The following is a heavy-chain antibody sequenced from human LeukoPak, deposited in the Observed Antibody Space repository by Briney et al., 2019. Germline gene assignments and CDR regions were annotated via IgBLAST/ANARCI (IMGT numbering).Heavy chain of an antibody. Sequence: PGGSLRLSCAASGFTFSNAWMNWVRQAPGKGLEWVGRIKSKTDDGTTDYAAPVKGRFTTSRDDSKNTLYLQMNSLKTEDTAVYYCTTDYGDYWGQGTLVTVSS. CDR2: IKSKTDDGTT. J-gene: IGHJ4*02. CDR3: TTDYGDY. CDR1: GFTFSNAW. D-gene: IGHD4-17*01. V-gene: IGHV3-15*07.